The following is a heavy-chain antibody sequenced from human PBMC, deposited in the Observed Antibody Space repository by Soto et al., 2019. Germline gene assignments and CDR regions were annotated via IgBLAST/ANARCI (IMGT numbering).Heavy chain of an antibody. Sequence: PSETLSLTCAVSGCSISSGGYSWSWIRQPPGKGLEWIGYIYHSGSTYYNPSLKSRVTISVDRSKNQFSLKLTSVTAADTAVYYCARVPSPRGQGTQVTVSS. CDR1: GCSISSGGYS. CDR2: IYHSGST. V-gene: IGHV4-30-2*01. J-gene: IGHJ5*02. CDR3: ARVPSP.